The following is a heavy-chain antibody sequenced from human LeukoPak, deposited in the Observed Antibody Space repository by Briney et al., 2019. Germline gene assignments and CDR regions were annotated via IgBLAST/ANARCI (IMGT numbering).Heavy chain of an antibody. V-gene: IGHV1-8*01. Sequence: ASVKVSCKASGYNFNTYDINWVRQTGGQGLEWMGWMSPNSGNTAYAQKFQGRVTMSRNTSIATVYMEVSSLTSDDTAVYFCARARGAPYRHPFVERIAPYYFDDWGQGTLVTVSS. CDR1: GYNFNTYD. CDR2: MSPNSGNT. CDR3: ARARGAPYRHPFVERIAPYYFDD. D-gene: IGHD2-21*01. J-gene: IGHJ4*02.